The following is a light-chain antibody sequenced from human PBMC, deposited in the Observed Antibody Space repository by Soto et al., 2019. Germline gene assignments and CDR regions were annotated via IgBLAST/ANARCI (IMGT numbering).Light chain of an antibody. CDR2: GAS. Sequence: ETVLTQSPGTLSLSPGERVILSCRASESVSSNYLAWYQQKPGQAPRLLIYGASNRATGIPDRFSGSESGTDFTLTISRLEPEDFAVYYCQQYNNSLWTFGQGTKVEIK. CDR1: ESVSSNY. J-gene: IGKJ1*01. V-gene: IGKV3-20*01. CDR3: QQYNNSLWT.